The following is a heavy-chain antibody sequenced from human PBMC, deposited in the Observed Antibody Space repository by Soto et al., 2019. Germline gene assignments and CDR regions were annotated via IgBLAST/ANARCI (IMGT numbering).Heavy chain of an antibody. J-gene: IGHJ4*02. V-gene: IGHV5-51*01. Sequence: EVQLVQSGAEVKKPGESLKISCKGSGYSFTSYWIGWVRQMPGKGLEWMGIIYPGDSDTIYSPSFQGQFTISADNSISPAYLQWSILQALDTDMYYCAGGDQQLGYYFDYWGQGTLVTGSS. CDR1: GYSFTSYW. CDR3: AGGDQQLGYYFDY. D-gene: IGHD6-13*01. CDR2: IYPGDSDT.